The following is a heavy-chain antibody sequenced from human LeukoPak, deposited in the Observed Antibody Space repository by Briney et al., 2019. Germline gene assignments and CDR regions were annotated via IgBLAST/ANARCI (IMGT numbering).Heavy chain of an antibody. Sequence: PSETLSLTCTVSGDSINNYYWSWIRQPPGKGLEWIGYIYYIGATKFNPSLKSRVTISLDTSRNQFSLKLSSVTAADTAVYYCARSGYYGSGSYFDYWGQGTLVTVSS. CDR3: ARSGYYGSGSYFDY. J-gene: IGHJ4*02. CDR2: IYYIGAT. D-gene: IGHD3-10*01. CDR1: GDSINNYY. V-gene: IGHV4-59*01.